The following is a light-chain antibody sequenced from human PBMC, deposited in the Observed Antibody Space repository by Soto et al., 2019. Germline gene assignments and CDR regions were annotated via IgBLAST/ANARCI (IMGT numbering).Light chain of an antibody. J-gene: IGKJ1*01. Sequence: DIQMTQSPSTLSASVGDRVTITCRASQSISSWLAWYQQKPGKAPKLLIYKASSLESGVTSRISGSASGTEFTLTISSLQPDDFGTYYCQQYNSYSWTFGQGTKVEIK. V-gene: IGKV1-5*03. CDR1: QSISSW. CDR2: KAS. CDR3: QQYNSYSWT.